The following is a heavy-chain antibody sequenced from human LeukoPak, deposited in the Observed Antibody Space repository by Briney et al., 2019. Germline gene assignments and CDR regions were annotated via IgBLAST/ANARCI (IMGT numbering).Heavy chain of an antibody. J-gene: IGHJ4*02. Sequence: PGGSLRLSCAASGFPFSSYAMHWVRQAPGKGLEWVALISDDERNKYYADSVKGRFTISRDNAKNSLYLQMNSLRAEDTAVYYCAVDYDYWTAFFSGSRMTPKRGGQGTLVTVSS. CDR3: AVDYDYWTAFFSGSRMTPKR. CDR1: GFPFSSYA. D-gene: IGHD3/OR15-3a*01. V-gene: IGHV3-30*04. CDR2: ISDDERNK.